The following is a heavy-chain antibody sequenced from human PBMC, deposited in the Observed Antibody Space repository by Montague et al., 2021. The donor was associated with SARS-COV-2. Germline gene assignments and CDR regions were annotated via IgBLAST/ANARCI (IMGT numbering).Heavy chain of an antibody. Sequence: SETLSLTCAVYGGSFSVYYWSWLRQSPRSGLEWIAEISQSGTAHYNPSLESRVSISIDTFRNQFTLKLSSVTAADTAMYYCAREREVERAARTLVAFDMWGQGTMVTVSS. V-gene: IGHV4-34*01. CDR1: GGSFSVYY. CDR2: ISQSGTA. D-gene: IGHD1-1*01. J-gene: IGHJ3*02. CDR3: AREREVERAARTLVAFDM.